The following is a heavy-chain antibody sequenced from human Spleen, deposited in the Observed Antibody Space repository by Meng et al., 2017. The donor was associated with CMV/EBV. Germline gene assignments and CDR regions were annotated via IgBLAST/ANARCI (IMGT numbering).Heavy chain of an antibody. CDR1: GGTFSSYA. CDR3: ARGSREYYYYGMDV. D-gene: IGHD2-2*01. Sequence: SVKVSCKASGGTFSSYAISWVRQAPGQGLEWMGGIIPILGIANYAQKFQGRVTITADKSTSTAYMELSSLRSEDTAVYYCARGSREYYYYGMDVWGQGTTVTVSS. J-gene: IGHJ6*02. CDR2: IIPILGIA. V-gene: IGHV1-69*10.